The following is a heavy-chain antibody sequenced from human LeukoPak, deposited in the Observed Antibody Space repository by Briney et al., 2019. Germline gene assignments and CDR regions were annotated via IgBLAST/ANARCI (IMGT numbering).Heavy chain of an antibody. V-gene: IGHV4-39*01. J-gene: IGHJ6*02. CDR1: GGSISSSSYY. CDR2: IYYSGST. Sequence: PSETLSLICTVSGGSISSSSYYWGWIRQPPGKGPEWIGSIYYSGSTYYNPSLKSRVTISVDTSKNQFSLKLSSVTAADTAVYYCARVFNEDVWGQGTTVTVSS. CDR3: ARVFNEDV.